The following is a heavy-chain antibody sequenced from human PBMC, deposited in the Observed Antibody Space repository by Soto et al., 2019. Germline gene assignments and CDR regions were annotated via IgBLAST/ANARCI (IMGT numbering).Heavy chain of an antibody. J-gene: IGHJ4*02. Sequence: GESLKISCKGSGYSFTSYWIGWVRQMPGKGLEWMGIIYPGDSDTRYSPSFQGQVTISADKSISAAYLQWSSLKASDTAMYYWARGVPMVPRVSPYFDYWGQGTLVTVSS. CDR3: ARGVPMVPRVSPYFDY. D-gene: IGHD3-10*01. CDR2: IYPGDSDT. CDR1: GYSFTSYW. V-gene: IGHV5-51*01.